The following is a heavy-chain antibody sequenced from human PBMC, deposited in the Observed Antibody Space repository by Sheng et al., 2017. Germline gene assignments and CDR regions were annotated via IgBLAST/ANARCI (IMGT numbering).Heavy chain of an antibody. Sequence: EVQLLESGGGLVQPGGSLRLSCAASGLTFSSYAMSWVRQAPGKGLEWVSTISGSGSSTYYADSVKGRFTVSRDSSKNTLYLQMNSLRAEDTAVYYCAKAGPTGIYYYYYMDVWGKGTTVTVSS. CDR3: AKAGPTGIYYYYYMDV. D-gene: IGHD1-20*01. V-gene: IGHV3-23*01. CDR2: ISGSGSST. J-gene: IGHJ6*03. CDR1: GLTFSSYA.